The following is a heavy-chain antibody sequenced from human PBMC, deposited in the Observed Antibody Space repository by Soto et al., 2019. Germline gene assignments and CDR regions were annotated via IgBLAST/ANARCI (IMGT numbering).Heavy chain of an antibody. CDR2: ISAYNCNT. V-gene: IGHV1-18*01. J-gene: IGHJ6*02. CDR3: AREWVDPAICGMDV. CDR1: GYTFTSYG. D-gene: IGHD5-18*01. Sequence: GASVKVSCKASGYTFTSYGISWVRQAPGQGLEWMGWISAYNCNTNYAQKLQGRVTMTTDTSTSTAYMELRSLRSDDTAVYYCAREWVDPAICGMDVWGQGTTVTVSS.